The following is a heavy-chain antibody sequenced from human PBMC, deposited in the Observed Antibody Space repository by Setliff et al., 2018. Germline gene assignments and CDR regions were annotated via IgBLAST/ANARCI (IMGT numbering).Heavy chain of an antibody. Sequence: SETLSLTCTVSGDSIINYYWMWIRQPPGKGLEWIGYIFYSGSTNYNPALKSRITISLDTSKNHFSLRLSSVAATDTAVYYCLRIRLVPHGHSWGQGTLVTVSS. CDR3: LRIRLVPHGHS. V-gene: IGHV4-59*08. CDR2: IFYSGST. D-gene: IGHD2-15*01. J-gene: IGHJ4*02. CDR1: GDSIINYY.